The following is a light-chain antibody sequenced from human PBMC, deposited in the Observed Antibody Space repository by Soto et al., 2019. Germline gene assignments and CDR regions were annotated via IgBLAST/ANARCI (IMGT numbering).Light chain of an antibody. Sequence: EIVLTQSPATLSSSPGETATLSCRASQYVGTRLAWYQHKPGQAPRLLIYYTSNRATGIPARFSGSGSGTDLTITITSLQSEDFGVYSGQQRSNWPLTFGGGTKVDIK. V-gene: IGKV3-11*01. CDR2: YTS. CDR1: QYVGTR. J-gene: IGKJ4*01. CDR3: QQRSNWPLT.